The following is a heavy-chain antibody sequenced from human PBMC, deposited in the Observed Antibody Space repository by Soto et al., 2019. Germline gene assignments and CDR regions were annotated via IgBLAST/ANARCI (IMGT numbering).Heavy chain of an antibody. D-gene: IGHD2-8*01. V-gene: IGHV3-23*01. CDR3: ATLDADIVLMVYAIPFDY. Sequence: GGSLRLSCAASGFTFSSYAMSWVRQAPGKGLEWVSAISGSGGSTYYADSVKGRFTISRDNSKNTLYLQMNSLRAEDTAVYYCATLDADIVLMVYAIPFDYWGQGTLVTVSS. J-gene: IGHJ4*02. CDR1: GFTFSSYA. CDR2: ISGSGGST.